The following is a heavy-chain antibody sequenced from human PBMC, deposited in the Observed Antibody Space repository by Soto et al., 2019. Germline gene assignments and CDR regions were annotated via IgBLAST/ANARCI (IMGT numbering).Heavy chain of an antibody. V-gene: IGHV1-3*01. J-gene: IGHJ4*02. CDR2: INAGNGNT. CDR1: GYTFNNYS. Sequence: SVKVFCKSSGYTFNNYSQNRVSQTPGQRLEWMGWINAGNGNTKYSQRFQGRVTITRDTSASTAYMELSSLRSEDTAVYYCARAPLAVAGSYYFDYWGQGTLVTVSS. CDR3: ARAPLAVAGSYYFDY. D-gene: IGHD6-19*01.